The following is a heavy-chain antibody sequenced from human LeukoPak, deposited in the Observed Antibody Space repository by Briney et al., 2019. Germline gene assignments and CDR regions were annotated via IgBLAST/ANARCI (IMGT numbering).Heavy chain of an antibody. Sequence: TGGSLRLSCAASGFTLSSYWMHWVRQAPGKGLVWVSRINSDGSSTSYADSVKGRFTISRDNAKNSLYLQMNSLRAEDTAVYYCARDRSSGNYYHGMDVWGQGTTVTVSS. CDR2: INSDGSST. D-gene: IGHD6-19*01. V-gene: IGHV3-74*01. CDR3: ARDRSSGNYYHGMDV. CDR1: GFTLSSYW. J-gene: IGHJ6*02.